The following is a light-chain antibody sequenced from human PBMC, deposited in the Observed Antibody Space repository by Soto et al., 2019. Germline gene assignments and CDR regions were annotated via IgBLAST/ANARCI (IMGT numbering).Light chain of an antibody. J-gene: IGKJ3*01. CDR1: QSVSSN. Sequence: EIVMTQSTATLSVSPGERATLSCRASQSVSSNLAWYQQKPGQAPRLLIYGASTRATGSPARFSGSGSGTEFTLTISSLQSEHFAVYYCQQYNNWPVTFGPGTKVDIK. CDR2: GAS. V-gene: IGKV3-15*01. CDR3: QQYNNWPVT.